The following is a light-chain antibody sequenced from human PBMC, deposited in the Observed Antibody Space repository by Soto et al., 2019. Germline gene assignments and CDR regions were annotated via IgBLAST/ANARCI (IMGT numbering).Light chain of an antibody. CDR2: GNN. CDR1: SSHVGAGYD. CDR3: QSYDDIGPTV. V-gene: IGLV1-40*01. J-gene: IGLJ1*01. Sequence: QSVLTQPPSVFGAPGERGTISCTGGSSHVGAGYDVHWYQQIPGTAPKLLIYGNNNRPSGVPDRFSGSKSGASASLAISGLQPEDEADYYCQSYDDIGPTVFGTGTKVTVL.